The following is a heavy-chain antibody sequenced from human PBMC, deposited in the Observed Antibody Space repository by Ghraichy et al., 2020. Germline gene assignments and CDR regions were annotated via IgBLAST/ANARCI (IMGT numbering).Heavy chain of an antibody. V-gene: IGHV4-39*01. J-gene: IGHJ6*03. CDR1: GGSISRSSYY. CDR3: ASLGAGISSYYMDV. CDR2: FYFSGSP. D-gene: IGHD6-19*01. Sequence: SQTLSLTCSVSGGSISRSSYYWGWIRQPPGKGLEWIGSFYFSGSPYYNPSLKSRVTISVDTSKNQFSLKLSSVTAADTAGYYCASLGAGISSYYMDVWGKGTPVTVSS.